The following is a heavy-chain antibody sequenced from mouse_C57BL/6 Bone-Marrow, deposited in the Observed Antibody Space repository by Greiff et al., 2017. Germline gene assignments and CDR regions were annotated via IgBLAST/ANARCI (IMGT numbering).Heavy chain of an antibody. D-gene: IGHD2-3*01. CDR1: GYTFTDYY. V-gene: IGHV1-76*01. J-gene: IGHJ1*03. Sequence: VQLQQSGAELVRPGASVKLSCKASGYTFTDYYINWVKQRPGQGLEWIARIYPGSGNTYYNEKFKGKATLTAEKSSSTAYMQLSSLTSEDSAVYFCARGYDGYNWYFDVWGTGTTVTVSS. CDR3: ARGYDGYNWYFDV. CDR2: IYPGSGNT.